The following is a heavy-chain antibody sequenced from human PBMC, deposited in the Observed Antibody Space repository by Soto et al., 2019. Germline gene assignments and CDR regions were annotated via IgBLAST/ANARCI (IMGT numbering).Heavy chain of an antibody. J-gene: IGHJ6*02. CDR1: GYSFTSYW. D-gene: IGHD2-21*02. Sequence: GESLKISCKGSGYSFTSYWISWVRQMPWKGLEWMGRIDPSDSFTDYSPAFQGHVSISVEKSIRTAYLQWNSLKASDTAMYYCARWPEDQGDTYYYYGMDVWGQGTTVTVSS. CDR3: ARWPEDQGDTYYYYGMDV. CDR2: IDPSDSFT. V-gene: IGHV5-10-1*01.